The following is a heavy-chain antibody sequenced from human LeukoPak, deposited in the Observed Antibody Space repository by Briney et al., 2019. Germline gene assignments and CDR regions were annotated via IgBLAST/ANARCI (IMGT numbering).Heavy chain of an antibody. D-gene: IGHD3-16*02. CDR1: GFTFSSYA. CDR3: AKGGYDYVWGSYRHSPGY. Sequence: EGSLRLSCAASGFTFSSYAMSWVRQAPGKGLEWVSAISGSGGSTYYADSVKGRSTISRDNSKNTLYLQMNSLRAEDTAVYYCAKGGYDYVWGSYRHSPGYWGQGTLVTVSS. CDR2: ISGSGGST. V-gene: IGHV3-23*01. J-gene: IGHJ4*02.